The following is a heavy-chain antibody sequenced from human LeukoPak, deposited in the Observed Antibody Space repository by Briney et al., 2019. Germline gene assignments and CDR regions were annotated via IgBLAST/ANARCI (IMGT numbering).Heavy chain of an antibody. CDR1: GGSISSYY. V-gene: IGHV4-59*01. CDR3: ARVYSSGWYGLFDY. D-gene: IGHD6-19*01. Sequence: PSENLSLTCTVSGGSISSYYWSWIRQPPGKGLEWIGYIYYSGSTNYNPSLKSRVTISVDTSKNQFSLKLSSVTAADTAVYYCARVYSSGWYGLFDYWGQGTLVTVSS. CDR2: IYYSGST. J-gene: IGHJ4*02.